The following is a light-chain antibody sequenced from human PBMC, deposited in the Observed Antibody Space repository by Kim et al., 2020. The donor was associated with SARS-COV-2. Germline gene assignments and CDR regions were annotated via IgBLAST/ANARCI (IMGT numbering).Light chain of an antibody. CDR3: QQYGSSRGFT. J-gene: IGKJ3*01. Sequence: ESVLTQSPGTLSLPPGERATLSCRASQSVGSNYLAWYQQKPGQAPRLLIYGASSRATGIPDRFSGSGSGTDFTLTISRLEPEDFAVYYCQQYGSSRGFTFGPGTKVDIK. CDR2: GAS. CDR1: QSVGSNY. V-gene: IGKV3-20*01.